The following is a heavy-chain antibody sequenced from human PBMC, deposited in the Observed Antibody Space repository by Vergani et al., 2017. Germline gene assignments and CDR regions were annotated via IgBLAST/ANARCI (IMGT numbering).Heavy chain of an antibody. V-gene: IGHV5-10-1*03. CDR3: ARYTKYQLLYLDYYGMDV. J-gene: IGHJ6*02. CDR1: GYSFTSYW. D-gene: IGHD2-2*02. CDR2: IDPSDSYT. Sequence: EVQLVQSGAEVTKPGESLRISCKGSGYSFTSYWISWVRQMPGKGLEWMGRIDPSDSYTNYSPSFQGHVTLSADKSISTAYLQWSSLKASNTAMYYCARYTKYQLLYLDYYGMDVWGQGTTVTVSS.